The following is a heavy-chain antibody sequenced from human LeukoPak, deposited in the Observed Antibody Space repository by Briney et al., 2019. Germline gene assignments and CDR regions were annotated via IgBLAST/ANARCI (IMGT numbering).Heavy chain of an antibody. V-gene: IGHV4-38-2*01. D-gene: IGHD3-22*01. CDR2: MYHSGST. Sequence: PSETLSLTCAVSGYSINSGYFWGWIRQPPGKGLEYIGSMYHSGSTYHNPSLKSRVTISVDTSKNQFSLKLTSVTAADTAVYYCARHRLFDSGGYYYDFDYWGQGTLVTISS. CDR3: ARHRLFDSGGYYYDFDY. J-gene: IGHJ4*02. CDR1: GYSINSGYF.